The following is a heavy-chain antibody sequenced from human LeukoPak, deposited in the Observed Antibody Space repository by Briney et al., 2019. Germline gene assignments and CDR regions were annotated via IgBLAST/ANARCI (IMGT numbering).Heavy chain of an antibody. D-gene: IGHD1-7*01. CDR1: GYSINSDYY. CDR3: ARVGWNFKYYFDY. Sequence: PSETLSLTCAVSGYSINSDYYWGWIRQPPGKGLEWIGSIYHSGGTYYDPSLKSRVTLSVDTSKNQFSLKLNSVTAADTAVYYCARVGWNFKYYFDYWGQGTLVTVSS. CDR2: IYHSGGT. J-gene: IGHJ4*02. V-gene: IGHV4-38-2*01.